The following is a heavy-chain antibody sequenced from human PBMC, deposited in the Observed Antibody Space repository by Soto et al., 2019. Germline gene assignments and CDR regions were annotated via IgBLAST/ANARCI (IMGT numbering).Heavy chain of an antibody. V-gene: IGHV3-30-3*01. CDR2: ISYDGSNK. CDR1: GLTFSSYA. CDR3: ARSQSYCSGGSCPDAFDI. J-gene: IGHJ3*02. D-gene: IGHD2-15*01. Sequence: GGLRRLSCAACGLTFSSYAMHWVRQAPGKGLEWVAVISYDGSNKYYADSVKGRFTISRDNSKNTLYLQMNSLRAEDTGVYYCARSQSYCSGGSCPDAFDIWGQGTMVTVSS.